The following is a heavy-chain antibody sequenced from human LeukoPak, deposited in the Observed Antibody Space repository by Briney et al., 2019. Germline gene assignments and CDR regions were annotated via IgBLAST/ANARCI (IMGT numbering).Heavy chain of an antibody. J-gene: IGHJ4*02. CDR2: INPNSGGT. V-gene: IGHV1-2*02. CDR1: GYTFTGYY. D-gene: IGHD5-12*01. CDR3: ARDLSGYEGYYFDY. Sequence: PSVKVSCKASGYTFTGYYMHWVRQAPGQGLEWMGWINPNSGGTNYAQKFQGRVTMTRDTSISTAYMELSRLRSDDTAVYYCARDLSGYEGYYFDYWGQGTLVTVSS.